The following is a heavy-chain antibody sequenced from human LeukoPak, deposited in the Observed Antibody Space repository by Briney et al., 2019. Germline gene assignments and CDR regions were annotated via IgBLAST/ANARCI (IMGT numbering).Heavy chain of an antibody. CDR1: GGSISSYY. D-gene: IGHD3-3*01. CDR3: ARDTGRITIFGVVIASGAFDI. J-gene: IGHJ3*02. Sequence: SETLSLTCTVSGGSISSYYWSWIRQPPGKGLEWIGYIYYSGSTNYNPSLKSRVTISVDTSKNQFSLKLSPVTAADTAVYYCARDTGRITIFGVVIASGAFDIWGQGTMVTVPS. CDR2: IYYSGST. V-gene: IGHV4-59*01.